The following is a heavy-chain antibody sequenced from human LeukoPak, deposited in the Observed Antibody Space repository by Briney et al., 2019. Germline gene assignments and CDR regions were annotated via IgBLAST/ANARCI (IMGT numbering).Heavy chain of an antibody. J-gene: IGHJ3*02. Sequence: SETLSLTCTVSGGSISSYYWSWIRQPPGKGLEWIGYIYYSGSTNYNPSLKSRVTISVDTSKNQFSLKLSSVTTADTAVYYCARDLGRSSYYYDSSGHRWLAFDIWGQGTMVTVSS. CDR3: ARDLGRSSYYYDSSGHRWLAFDI. CDR1: GGSISSYY. CDR2: IYYSGST. D-gene: IGHD3-22*01. V-gene: IGHV4-59*01.